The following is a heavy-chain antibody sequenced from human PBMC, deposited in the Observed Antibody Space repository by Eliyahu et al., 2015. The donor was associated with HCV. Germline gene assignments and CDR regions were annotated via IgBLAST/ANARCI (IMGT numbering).Heavy chain of an antibody. CDR1: GYTFSSYW. CDR2: IDASDSYT. CDR3: ARHDFWGGSYYVDY. J-gene: IGHJ4*02. D-gene: IGHD3-3*01. V-gene: IGHV5-10-1*03. Sequence: EVQLVQSGAEMKKSGESLRISCKGSGYTFSSYWISWVRQMPGKGXEWMGRIDASDSYTKYSPSFQGHVTISADKSINTAYLEWSSLKASDTGVYYCARHDFWGGSYYVDYWGQGTLVTVSS.